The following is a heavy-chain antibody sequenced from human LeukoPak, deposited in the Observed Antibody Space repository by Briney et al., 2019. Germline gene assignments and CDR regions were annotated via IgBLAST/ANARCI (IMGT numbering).Heavy chain of an antibody. V-gene: IGHV3-48*03. CDR1: GFTFSSYE. D-gene: IGHD3-10*02. Sequence: GGSLRLSYAASGFTFSSYEMNWVRQAPGKGLEWVSYISSSGSTIYYADSVKGRFTISRDNAKNSLYLQMNSLRAEDTAVYYCAELGITTIGGVWGKGTTVTISS. J-gene: IGHJ6*04. CDR3: AELGITTIGGV. CDR2: ISSSGSTI.